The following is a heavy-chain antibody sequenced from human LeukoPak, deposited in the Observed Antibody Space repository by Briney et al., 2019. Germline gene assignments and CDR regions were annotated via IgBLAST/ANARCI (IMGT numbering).Heavy chain of an antibody. CDR3: ARLMVRGVITDDAFDI. J-gene: IGHJ3*02. D-gene: IGHD3-10*01. CDR2: IKQDGSEK. Sequence: GGSLRLSCAASGFTFSSYWMSWVRQAPGKGLEWVANIKQDGSEKYYVDSVKGRFTISRDNAKNSLYLQMSSLRAEDTAVYYCARLMVRGVITDDAFDIWGQGTMVTVSS. CDR1: GFTFSSYW. V-gene: IGHV3-7*01.